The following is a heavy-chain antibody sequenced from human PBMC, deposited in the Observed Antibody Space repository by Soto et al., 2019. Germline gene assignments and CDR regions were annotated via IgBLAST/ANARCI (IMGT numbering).Heavy chain of an antibody. CDR2: IDSKIDADKT. CDR3: VTRFTPVATERFDY. CDR1: GFTFSKAY. V-gene: IGHV3-15*04. D-gene: IGHD2-21*02. Sequence: PVGFLRLSCTAAGFTFSKAYMHWVRPAPGKGLEWVGQIDSKIDADKTDFAAPVKGRFTLSRDDSKNTVYLQMNGLEIEDTAMDYCVTRFTPVATERFDYWGQGHLVTFS. J-gene: IGHJ4*02.